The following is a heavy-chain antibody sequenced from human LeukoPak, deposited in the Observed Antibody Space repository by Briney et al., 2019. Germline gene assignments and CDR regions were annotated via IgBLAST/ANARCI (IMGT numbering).Heavy chain of an antibody. J-gene: IGHJ4*02. Sequence: GGSLRLSCAASGFTFSSYAMHWVRQAPGKGLEWVAVISYDGSNKYYADSVKGRFTISRDNSKNTLYLQMNSLRAEDTAVYYCARESLLYYWTNYYFDYWGQGTLVTVSS. CDR3: ARESLLYYWTNYYFDY. CDR2: ISYDGSNK. D-gene: IGHD3-22*01. CDR1: GFTFSSYA. V-gene: IGHV3-30*04.